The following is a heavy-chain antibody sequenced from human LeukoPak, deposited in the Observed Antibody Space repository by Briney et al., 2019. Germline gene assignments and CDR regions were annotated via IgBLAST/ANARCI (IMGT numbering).Heavy chain of an antibody. CDR1: GLSVSGNY. Sequence: GGSLRLSCAASGLSVSGNYMSWVRQAPGKGLEWVSIIYSGGSTYYADSVKGRFTISRDDSKNTLYLQVNSLRAEDTAVYYCAGVQHSAFDHWGQGTLVTVSS. J-gene: IGHJ4*02. CDR3: AGVQHSAFDH. V-gene: IGHV3-66*01. CDR2: IYSGGST.